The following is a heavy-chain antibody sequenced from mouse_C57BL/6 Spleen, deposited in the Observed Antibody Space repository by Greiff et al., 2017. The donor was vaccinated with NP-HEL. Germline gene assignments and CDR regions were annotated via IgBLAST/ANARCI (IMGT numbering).Heavy chain of an antibody. CDR3: ARQNYWGAMDY. CDR1: EYEFPSHD. D-gene: IGHD2-1*01. Sequence: EVQLVESGGGLVQPGESLKLSCESNEYEFPSHDMSWVRKTPEKRLELVAAINSDGGSTYSPDTMERRFIISRDNTKKPLDLQMSSLRSEDTALYDGARQNYWGAMDYWGQGTSVTVSS. CDR2: INSDGGST. J-gene: IGHJ4*01. V-gene: IGHV5-2*01.